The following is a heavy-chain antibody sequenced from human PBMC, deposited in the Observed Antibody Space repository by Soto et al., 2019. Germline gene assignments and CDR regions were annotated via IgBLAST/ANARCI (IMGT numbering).Heavy chain of an antibody. D-gene: IGHD3-22*01. J-gene: IGHJ1*01. Sequence: QVQLVESGGGLVKPGGSLRLSCAASGFTFSDYYMSWIRQAPGKGLEWVSYISSSSSYTNYADSVKGRFTISRDNAKNXXYXETXSLRAEDTAVYYCARARRTESHYDSSGYTAEYFQYWGQGTLVTVSS. CDR1: GFTFSDYY. CDR2: ISSSSSYT. V-gene: IGHV3-11*05. CDR3: ARARRTESHYDSSGYTAEYFQY.